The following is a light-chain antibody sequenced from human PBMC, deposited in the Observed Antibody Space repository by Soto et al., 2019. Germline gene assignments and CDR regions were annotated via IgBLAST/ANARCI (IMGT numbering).Light chain of an antibody. J-gene: IGKJ2*01. CDR2: GAS. V-gene: IGKV3-15*01. CDR3: QQYNDWPPYT. CDR1: QGVTST. Sequence: EIVMTQSPAILSVSPGETATLSCKASQGVTSTLAWYQQKPGQAPRLLIYGASTRATGIPARFSGSGSGTEFTLTINSLQSEDFAVYYCQQYNDWPPYTVGQGTKLEI.